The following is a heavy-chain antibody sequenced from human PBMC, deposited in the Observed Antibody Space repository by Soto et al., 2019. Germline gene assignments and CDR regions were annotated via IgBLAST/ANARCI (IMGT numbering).Heavy chain of an antibody. CDR2: ISGSGTTT. D-gene: IGHD4-17*01. Sequence: GGSLRLSYAASGFTFDNYAMTWVRQAPGKGLEWVSTISGSGTTTYYADSVKGRFTISRDNSKNTLHLQMNSLRADDTAVYFCAKDLYGDFDYWGQGALVTVSS. CDR1: GFTFDNYA. CDR3: AKDLYGDFDY. V-gene: IGHV3-23*01. J-gene: IGHJ4*02.